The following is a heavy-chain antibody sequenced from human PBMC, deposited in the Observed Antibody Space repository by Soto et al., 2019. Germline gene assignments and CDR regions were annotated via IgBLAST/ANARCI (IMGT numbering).Heavy chain of an antibody. V-gene: IGHV3-49*01. CDR2: LRSSACGGTT. Sequence: GGFLTLSWTSSGFTFGDYAMRLCRQAPGGGLEWVCFLRSSACGGTTEYPATVKRPFTSSRHASQTSAYLQTNSLKTEDTAVYYCTRDTVCKQSYYDILTRYYPRSNTDAFDIWGQGTMVTVSS. D-gene: IGHD3-9*01. CDR1: GFTFGDYA. CDR3: TRDTVCKQSYYDILTRYYPRSNTDAFDI. J-gene: IGHJ3*02.